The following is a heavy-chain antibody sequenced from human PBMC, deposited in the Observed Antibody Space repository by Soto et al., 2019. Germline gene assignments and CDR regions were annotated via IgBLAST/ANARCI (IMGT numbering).Heavy chain of an antibody. D-gene: IGHD6-13*01. Sequence: QVQLVESGGGLVKPGGSLRLSCAASGFTFSEHQMSWVRQAPGKGLEWVAYISPSGGTIYYADSVKGRFAISRDNAQSSLHRQMHSLSAEDTAFYYCVRDGGSSWPFDYWGQGTLVTVSS. CDR2: ISPSGGTI. J-gene: IGHJ4*02. CDR3: VRDGGSSWPFDY. V-gene: IGHV3-11*01. CDR1: GFTFSEHQ.